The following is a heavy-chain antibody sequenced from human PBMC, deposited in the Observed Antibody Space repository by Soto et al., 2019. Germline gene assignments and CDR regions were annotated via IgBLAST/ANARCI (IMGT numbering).Heavy chain of an antibody. V-gene: IGHV4-34*01. CDR1: GGSFSGYY. J-gene: IGHJ6*02. CDR3: ARIRRADYYYYGMDV. CDR2: INHSGST. Sequence: SETLSLTCAVYGGSFSGYYWSWIRQPPGKGLEWIGEINHSGSTNYNPSLKSRITISVDTSKNQFSLKLSSVTAADTTVYYCARIRRADYYYYGMDVWGQGTTVTVSS. D-gene: IGHD4-17*01.